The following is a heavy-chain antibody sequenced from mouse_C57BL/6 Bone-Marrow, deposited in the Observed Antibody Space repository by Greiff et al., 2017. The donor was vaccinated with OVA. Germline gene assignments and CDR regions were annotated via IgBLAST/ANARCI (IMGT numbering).Heavy chain of an antibody. J-gene: IGHJ3*01. D-gene: IGHD1-1*01. CDR1: GFNIKNTY. V-gene: IGHV14-3*01. CDR3: ARCSDYYGSTLPFAY. CDR2: IDPANGNT. Sequence: EVQLVESVAELVRPGASVKLSCTASGFNIKNTYMHWVKQRPEQGLEWIGRIDPANGNTKYAPKFQGKATITADTSSNTAYLQLRSLTSEDTAIYYCARCSDYYGSTLPFAYWGQGTLVTVSA.